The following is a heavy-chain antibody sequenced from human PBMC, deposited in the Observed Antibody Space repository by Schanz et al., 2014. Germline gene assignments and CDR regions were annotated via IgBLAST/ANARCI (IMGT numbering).Heavy chain of an antibody. CDR3: AKDDTQVNGMDV. CDR2: ISGSGGGT. CDR1: KFTFSNYA. V-gene: IGHV3-23*01. J-gene: IGHJ6*02. Sequence: EVQLLESGGGLVQPGGSLRLSCAASKFTFSNYAMSWVRQAPGKGLEWVSSISGSGGGTYYADSVKGRFTVSRDNSKNTLYLQMNSLRAGDTAVYYCAKDDTQVNGMDVWGQGTTVTVSS.